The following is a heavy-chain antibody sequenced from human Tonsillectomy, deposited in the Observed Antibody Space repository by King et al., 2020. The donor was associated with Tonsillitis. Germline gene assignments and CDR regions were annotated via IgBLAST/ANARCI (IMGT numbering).Heavy chain of an antibody. CDR3: ATGRVGAFDI. J-gene: IGHJ3*02. CDR2: ISSSSNYI. D-gene: IGHD1-26*01. CDR1: RFTFSSYS. V-gene: IGHV3-21*01. Sequence: VQLVESGGGLVKPGGSLRLSCAASRFTFSSYSMNWVRQAPGKGLEWVSSISSSSNYIYYADSVKGRFTISRDNAKNSLYLQMNSLRAEDTAVYYCATGRVGAFDIWGQGTMVTVSS.